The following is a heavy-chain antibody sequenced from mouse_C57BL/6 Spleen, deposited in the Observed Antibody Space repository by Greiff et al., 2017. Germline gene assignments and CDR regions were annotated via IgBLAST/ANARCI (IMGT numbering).Heavy chain of an antibody. J-gene: IGHJ1*03. CDR2: IDPSDSET. V-gene: IGHV1-52*01. CDR3: AREGTTVVATDFDV. CDR1: GYTFTSYW. D-gene: IGHD1-1*01. Sequence: QVQLQQSGAELVRPGSSVKLSCKASGYTFTSYWMHWVKQRPIQGLEWIGNIDPSDSETHYNQKFKDKATLTVDKSSSTAYMQLSSLTSEDSAVYYCAREGTTVVATDFDVWGTGTTVTVSS.